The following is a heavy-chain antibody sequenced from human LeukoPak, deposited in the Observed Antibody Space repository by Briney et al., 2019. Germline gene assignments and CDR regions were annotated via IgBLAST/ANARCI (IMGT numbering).Heavy chain of an antibody. CDR1: GYTFTSYD. D-gene: IGHD3-3*01. Sequence: ASVKVSCKASGYTFTSYDINWVRQATGQGLEWMGWMNPNSGDTGYAQKFQGRVTMTRNTSISTAYMELSSLRSEDTAVYYCARGHTIFGVVIANWGQGTLVTVSS. J-gene: IGHJ4*02. CDR3: ARGHTIFGVVIAN. CDR2: MNPNSGDT. V-gene: IGHV1-8*01.